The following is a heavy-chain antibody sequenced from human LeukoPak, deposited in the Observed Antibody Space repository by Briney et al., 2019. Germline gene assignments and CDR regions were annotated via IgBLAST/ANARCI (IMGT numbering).Heavy chain of an antibody. J-gene: IGHJ6*03. Sequence: SETLSLTCAVYGGSFSGYYWSWIRQPPGKGLEWIGEINHSGSTNYNPSLKSRVTISVDTSKNQFSLKLSSVTAADTAVYYCARRPSLYYDFWSGTFYYYYYMDVWGKGTTVTISS. CDR2: INHSGST. D-gene: IGHD3-3*01. CDR3: ARRPSLYYDFWSGTFYYYYYMDV. V-gene: IGHV4-34*01. CDR1: GGSFSGYY.